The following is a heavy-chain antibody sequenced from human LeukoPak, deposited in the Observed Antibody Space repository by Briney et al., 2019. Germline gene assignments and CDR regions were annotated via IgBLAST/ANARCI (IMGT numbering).Heavy chain of an antibody. J-gene: IGHJ6*02. CDR3: ARHRPFVGFGESRAFTYYYYGMDV. CDR2: IYYSGST. D-gene: IGHD3-10*01. V-gene: IGHV4-39*01. CDR1: GGSISSSSYY. Sequence: PSETLSLTCTVSGGSISSSSYYWGWIRHPPGKGLEWIGSIYYSGSTYYNPSLKSRVTTSVDTSKNQFSLKLSSVTAADTAVYYCARHRPFVGFGESRAFTYYYYGMDVWGQGTTVTVSS.